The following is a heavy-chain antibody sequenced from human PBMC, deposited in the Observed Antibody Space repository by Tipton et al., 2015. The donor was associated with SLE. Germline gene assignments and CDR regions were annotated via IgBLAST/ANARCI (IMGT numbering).Heavy chain of an antibody. CDR2: ITGSGDRT. D-gene: IGHD3-3*01. Sequence: SLRLSCAASGFTFSSFAMSWVRPAPGKGLEWVSAITGSGDRTYYKDSVKGRFTISRDNSKDSLYLQMNALRAEDTAVYYCARSPVDYWNGYSAWGQGTLVAVSS. J-gene: IGHJ4*02. V-gene: IGHV3-23*01. CDR1: GFTFSSFA. CDR3: ARSPVDYWNGYSA.